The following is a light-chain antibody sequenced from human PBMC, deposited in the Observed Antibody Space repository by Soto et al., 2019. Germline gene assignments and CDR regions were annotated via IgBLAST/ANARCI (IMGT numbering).Light chain of an antibody. CDR3: SSYRTSTTLEV. Sequence: QSALTQPASVSGSPGQSITIPCTGTHSDIGDYNYVSWYQQHPGKAPKLMIYEVSKRPSGVSIRFSGSKSGNTASLTISGLQAEADADYYCSSYRTSTTLEVFGTGTKVTVL. CDR2: EVS. V-gene: IGLV2-14*01. CDR1: HSDIGDYNY. J-gene: IGLJ1*01.